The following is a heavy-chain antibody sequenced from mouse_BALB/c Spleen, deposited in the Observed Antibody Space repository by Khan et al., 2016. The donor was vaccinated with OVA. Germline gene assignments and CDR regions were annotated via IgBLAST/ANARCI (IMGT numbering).Heavy chain of an antibody. J-gene: IGHJ3*01. CDR3: ARLADYYNSEAFAY. CDR1: GFTFSTYG. CDR2: ISSGGSYT. Sequence: EVQLVESGGDLVKPGGSLKLSCAASGFTFSTYGMSWVRQTPDQRLEWVATISSGGSYTYYPARVKGRFTISRDNAKNPLNLQMRSLKSADTARDYCARLADYYNSEAFAYWGQGTLVTVSA. V-gene: IGHV5-6*01. D-gene: IGHD1-1*01.